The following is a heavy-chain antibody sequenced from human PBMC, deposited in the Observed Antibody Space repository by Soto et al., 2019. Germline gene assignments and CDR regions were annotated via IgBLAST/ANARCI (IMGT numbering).Heavy chain of an antibody. D-gene: IGHD2-21*01. CDR1: GYSLTTHW. CDR3: ARRDDSPTAEYFQH. CDR2: IDPSQSYF. J-gene: IGHJ1*01. Sequence: GESLKISCEGSGYSLTTHWINWVRQMPGKGLEWMGRIDPSQSYFNYNPSFQGHVTISADKSTSKAYLQWNSLEASDTAIYYCARRDDSPTAEYFQHWGQGALVTVSS. V-gene: IGHV5-10-1*01.